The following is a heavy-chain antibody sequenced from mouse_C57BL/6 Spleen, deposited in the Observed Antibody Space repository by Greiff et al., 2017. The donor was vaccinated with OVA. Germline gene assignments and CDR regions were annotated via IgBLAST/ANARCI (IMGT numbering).Heavy chain of an antibody. D-gene: IGHD2-4*01. CDR1: GYTFTSYW. CDR3: ARYADYDWFAY. CDR2: INPSSGYT. V-gene: IGHV1-7*01. J-gene: IGHJ3*01. Sequence: QVQLQQSGAELAKPGASVKLSCKASGYTFTSYWMHWVKQRPGQGLEWIGYINPSSGYTKYNQKFKDKATLTADKSSNTAYMQLSSLTYEDSAVYYCARYADYDWFAYWGQGTLVTVSA.